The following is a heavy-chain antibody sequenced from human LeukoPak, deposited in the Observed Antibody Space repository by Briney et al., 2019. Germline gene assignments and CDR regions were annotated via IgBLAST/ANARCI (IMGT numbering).Heavy chain of an antibody. CDR1: GFTFSSYE. V-gene: IGHV3-48*03. CDR2: ISSSGSTI. CDR3: ARKYTDWLGY. D-gene: IGHD3-9*01. J-gene: IGHJ4*02. Sequence: PGGSLRLSCAASGFTFSSYEMNWVRQAPGKGLEWVSYISSSGSTIYYADSVKGRFTISRDNAKNSLYLQMNSLRAEDTAVYHCARKYTDWLGYWGQGTLVTVSS.